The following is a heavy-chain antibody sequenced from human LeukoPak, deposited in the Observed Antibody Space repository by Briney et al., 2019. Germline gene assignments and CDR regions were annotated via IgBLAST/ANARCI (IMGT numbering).Heavy chain of an antibody. CDR2: ISSSGSYI. Sequence: GSPRLSCAASGFTFSSYSMNWVRQAPGKRLEWVSSISSSGSYISYPDSVKGRFTISRDNPKNSLYLQMNSLRAEDTDVYYCARVGCSGGSCYSRGDSYYGMDDWGQGTTVTVSS. V-gene: IGHV3-21*01. CDR3: ARVGCSGGSCYSRGDSYYGMDD. J-gene: IGHJ6*02. D-gene: IGHD2-15*01. CDR1: GFTFSSYS.